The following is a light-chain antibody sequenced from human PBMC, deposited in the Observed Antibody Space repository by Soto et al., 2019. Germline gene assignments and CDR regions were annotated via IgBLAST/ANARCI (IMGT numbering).Light chain of an antibody. J-gene: IGLJ1*01. CDR2: EVS. V-gene: IGLV2-14*01. CDR1: SSDVGGYDY. CDR3: FSYSITTAYL. Sequence: SALTQPASVSGSPGQSISISCTGTSSDVGGYDYVSWYQLHPGKAPKLMVFEVSNRPSGVSYRFSGSKSGNTASLTISALPLHDAAAYFSFSYSITTAYLFGPGTQGPV.